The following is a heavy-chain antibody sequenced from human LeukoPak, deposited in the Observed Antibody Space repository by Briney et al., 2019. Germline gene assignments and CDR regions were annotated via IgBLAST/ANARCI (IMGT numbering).Heavy chain of an antibody. V-gene: IGHV1-2*02. D-gene: IGHD5-12*01. Sequence: ASVKVSCKGSGYTFTGYYVHWVRQAPGQGLEWMGWVIPHNGATTYSQKFQGRVTLTTDTSINTAYMELTSLTSDDTGVYYCAREGDYDLVPDYWGQGTLVTVSS. CDR2: VIPHNGAT. CDR3: AREGDYDLVPDY. CDR1: GYTFTGYY. J-gene: IGHJ4*02.